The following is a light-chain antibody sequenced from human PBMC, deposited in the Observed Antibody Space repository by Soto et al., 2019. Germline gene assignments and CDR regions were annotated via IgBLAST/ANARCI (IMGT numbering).Light chain of an antibody. V-gene: IGLV2-14*01. J-gene: IGLJ3*02. Sequence: QSALTQPASVSGSPGQSITISCTGTSSDVGGYNSVSWYQQHPGKAPKVMIYEVSNRPSGVSNRFSGSKSGNTASLTISGLQTEDEADYYCSSYTRSTTWLFGGGTKLTVL. CDR1: SSDVGGYNS. CDR3: SSYTRSTTWL. CDR2: EVS.